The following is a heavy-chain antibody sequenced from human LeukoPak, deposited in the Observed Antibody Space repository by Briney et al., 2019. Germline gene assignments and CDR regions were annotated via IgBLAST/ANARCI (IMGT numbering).Heavy chain of an antibody. D-gene: IGHD3-9*01. Sequence: SETLSLTRAVYGGSFSGYYWSWIRQPPGKGLEWIGEINHSGSTNYNPSLKSRVTISVDTSKNQFSLKLSSVTAADTAVYYCARRPRNDILTGTPFDYWGQGILVTVSS. J-gene: IGHJ4*02. CDR2: INHSGST. CDR3: ARRPRNDILTGTPFDY. CDR1: GGSFSGYY. V-gene: IGHV4-34*01.